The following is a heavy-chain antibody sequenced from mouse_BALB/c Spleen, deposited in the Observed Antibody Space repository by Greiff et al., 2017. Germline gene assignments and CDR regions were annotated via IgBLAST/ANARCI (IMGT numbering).Heavy chain of an antibody. V-gene: IGHV5-4*02. CDR1: GFTFSDYY. Sequence: EVQLVESGGGLVKPGGSLKLSCAASGFTFSDYYMYWVRQTPEKRLEWVATISDGVSYTYYPDSVKGRFTISRDNAKNNLYLQMTSLKSEDTAMYYCARNCGSIYWYFDVWGAGTTVTVSS. J-gene: IGHJ1*01. CDR2: ISDGVSYT. D-gene: IGHD1-1*01. CDR3: ARNCGSIYWYFDV.